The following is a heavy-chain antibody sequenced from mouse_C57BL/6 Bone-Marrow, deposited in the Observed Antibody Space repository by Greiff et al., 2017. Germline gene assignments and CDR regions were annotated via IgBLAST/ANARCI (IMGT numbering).Heavy chain of an antibody. D-gene: IGHD1-1*01. CDR2: ISSGGSYT. CDR3: ARLLAGDFDY. V-gene: IGHV5-6*02. J-gene: IGHJ2*01. Sequence: DVKLVESGGDLVKPGGSLKLSCAASGFTFSSYGMSWVRQTPDKRLEWVATISSGGSYTYYTDSVKGRFTISRDNAKNTLYLQMSSLKSEDTAMYDCARLLAGDFDYWGQGTTVTVSS. CDR1: GFTFSSYG.